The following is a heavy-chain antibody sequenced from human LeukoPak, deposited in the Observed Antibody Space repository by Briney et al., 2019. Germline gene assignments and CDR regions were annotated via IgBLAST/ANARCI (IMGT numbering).Heavy chain of an antibody. CDR2: INPNSGGT. CDR1: GYTFTGYY. CDR3: ASSSVAGLYYFDY. Sequence: ASVKVSCKASGYTFTGYYMHWVRQAPGQGLEWMGRINPNSGGTNYAQKFQGRVTMTRDTSISTAYMELSSLRSEDTAVYYCASSSVAGLYYFDYWGQGTLVTVSS. V-gene: IGHV1-2*06. D-gene: IGHD6-19*01. J-gene: IGHJ4*02.